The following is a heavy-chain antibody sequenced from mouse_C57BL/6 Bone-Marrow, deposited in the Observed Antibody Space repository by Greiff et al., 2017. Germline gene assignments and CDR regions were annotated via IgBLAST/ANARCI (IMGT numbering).Heavy chain of an antibody. CDR3: ERDSYDGYYWYFDV. CDR2: ISDGGSYT. D-gene: IGHD2-3*01. CDR1: GFTFSSYA. J-gene: IGHJ1*03. Sequence: EVQGVESGGGLVKPGGSLKLSCAASGFTFSSYAMSWVRQTPETRLEWVATISDGGSYTYYPDNVKGRFTISRDNAKNNLYLQMSHLKSEDTAMYYCERDSYDGYYWYFDVWGTGTTVTVSS. V-gene: IGHV5-4*01.